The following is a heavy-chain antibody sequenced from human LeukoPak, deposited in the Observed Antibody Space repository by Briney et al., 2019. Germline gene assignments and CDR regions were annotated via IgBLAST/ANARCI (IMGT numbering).Heavy chain of an antibody. D-gene: IGHD4-17*01. CDR3: ATIINGEDDY. J-gene: IGHJ4*02. V-gene: IGHV4-34*01. Sequence: SETLSLTCAVYGGSFTDNYWSWIRLPPGKGLEWIGEINHSGSTNFNPSLKSRVTILVDASKNQFSLKLNSVTAADTAVYYCATIINGEDDYWGQGTLVTVSS. CDR2: INHSGST. CDR1: GGSFTDNY.